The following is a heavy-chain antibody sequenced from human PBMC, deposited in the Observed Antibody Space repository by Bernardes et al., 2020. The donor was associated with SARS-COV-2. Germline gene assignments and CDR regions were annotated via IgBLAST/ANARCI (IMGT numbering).Heavy chain of an antibody. J-gene: IGHJ6*02. V-gene: IGHV3-23*01. CDR1: GFTFSTYP. CDR3: ARSRISCLSCGMDV. D-gene: IGHD2-15*01. Sequence: GGSLRLSCAASGFTFSTYPMSWVRQAPGKGLEWVSVISGSGGATYYADSVKGRFTSSRDNSKDTLYLQMNSLRDEDTAVYYCARSRISCLSCGMDVWGQGTTVTVSS. CDR2: ISGSGGAT.